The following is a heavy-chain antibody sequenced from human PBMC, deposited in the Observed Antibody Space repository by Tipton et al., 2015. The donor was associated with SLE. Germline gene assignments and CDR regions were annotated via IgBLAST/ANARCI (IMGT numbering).Heavy chain of an antibody. V-gene: IGHV4-59*08. CDR3: ARQLGWGDPFAFDY. CDR1: GGSIRSDY. Sequence: TLSLTCTVSGGSIRSDYWNWIRQPPGKGLEWIGYINYSGSTNYNPSLKRRVTISVDTSKNQFSLKLISVTAADTAVYYCARQLGWGDPFAFDYWGQGTLVTVSS. D-gene: IGHD2-21*02. CDR2: INYSGST. J-gene: IGHJ4*02.